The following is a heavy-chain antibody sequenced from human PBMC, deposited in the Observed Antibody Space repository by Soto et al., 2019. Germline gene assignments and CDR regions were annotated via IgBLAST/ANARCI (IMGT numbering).Heavy chain of an antibody. CDR3: ARAGQQLVPWFDP. V-gene: IGHV4-59*01. CDR1: GGSISSYY. J-gene: IGHJ5*02. CDR2: IYYSGST. D-gene: IGHD6-13*01. Sequence: QVQLQESGPGLVKPSETLSLTCTVSGGSISSYYWSWIRQPPGKGLEWIGYIYYSGSTNYNPSLKRRVTISVDTSKKQFSLKLGSVTAADTAVYYCARAGQQLVPWFDPWGQGTLVTVSS.